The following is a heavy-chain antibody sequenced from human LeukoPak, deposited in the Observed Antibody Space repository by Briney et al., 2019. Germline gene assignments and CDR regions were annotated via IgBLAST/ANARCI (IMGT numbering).Heavy chain of an antibody. CDR1: GYTFTSYA. V-gene: IGHV1-69*13. J-gene: IGHJ4*02. CDR3: ARGGSGSYYSAIFDY. D-gene: IGHD1-26*01. Sequence: SVKVSCKASGYTFTSYAMHWVRQAPGQGLEWMGGIIPIFGTANYAQKFQGRVTITADESTSTAYMELSSLRSEDTAVYYCARGGSGSYYSAIFDYWGQGTLVTVSS. CDR2: IIPIFGTA.